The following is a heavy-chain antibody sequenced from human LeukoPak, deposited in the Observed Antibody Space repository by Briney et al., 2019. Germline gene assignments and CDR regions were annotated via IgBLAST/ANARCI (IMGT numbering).Heavy chain of an antibody. V-gene: IGHV4-34*01. CDR3: ARHSRVSYYYGSGSGYFDL. J-gene: IGHJ2*01. D-gene: IGHD3-10*01. CDR2: INHSGST. Sequence: PSETLSLTCAVYGGSFSGYYWSWIRQPPGKGLEWIGEINHSGSTNYNPSLKSRVTISVDTSKNQFSLKLTSVTAADTAVYYCARHSRVSYYYGSGSGYFDLWGRGTLVTVSS. CDR1: GGSFSGYY.